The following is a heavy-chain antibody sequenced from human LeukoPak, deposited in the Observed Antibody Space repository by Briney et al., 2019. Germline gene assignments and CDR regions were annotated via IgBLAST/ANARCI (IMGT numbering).Heavy chain of an antibody. V-gene: IGHV5-51*01. Sequence: GESLKISCKGSGYSFTSYWIGWVRQMPGKGLEWMGIIYPGDSDTRYSPSFQGQVTISADKSISTAYLQWSSLKAPDTAMYYCARLGYDSSGYTRAFDIWGQGTMVTVSS. CDR1: GYSFTSYW. CDR3: ARLGYDSSGYTRAFDI. CDR2: IYPGDSDT. D-gene: IGHD3-22*01. J-gene: IGHJ3*02.